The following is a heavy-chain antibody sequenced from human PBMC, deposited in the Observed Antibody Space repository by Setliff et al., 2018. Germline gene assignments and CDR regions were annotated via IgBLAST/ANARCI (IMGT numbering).Heavy chain of an antibody. V-gene: IGHV3-21*01. D-gene: IGHD6-13*01. Sequence: NPGGSLRLSCAASGFTFSTHSMNWVRQAPGKGLEWVSSISRSSTYIYYADSMKGRFTISRDNAKNSLYLQMNSLRAEDTAVYYCASAGHSGSWFPFDAFHIWGQGTMVTVSS. CDR3: ASAGHSGSWFPFDAFHI. J-gene: IGHJ3*02. CDR1: GFTFSTHS. CDR2: ISRSSTYI.